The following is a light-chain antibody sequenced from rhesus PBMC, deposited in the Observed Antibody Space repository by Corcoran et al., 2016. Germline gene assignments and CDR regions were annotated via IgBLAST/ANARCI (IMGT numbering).Light chain of an antibody. J-gene: IGKJ2*01. CDR1: QGISRW. V-gene: IGKV1-21*01. CDR3: QQYNSAPYS. Sequence: DIQMTQSPSSLSASVGDRVTITCRASQGISRWLSWYPQKPGKAPKLLIYKASSLQSGVPSRFRGSGSGTDFTLTISSLHPEDFATYYCQQYNSAPYSFGQGTKVEIK. CDR2: KAS.